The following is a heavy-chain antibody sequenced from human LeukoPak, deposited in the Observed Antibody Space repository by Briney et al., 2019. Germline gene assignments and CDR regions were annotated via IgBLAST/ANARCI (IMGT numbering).Heavy chain of an antibody. CDR3: ARAILSGYPDS. J-gene: IGHJ4*02. V-gene: IGHV4-59*01. CDR1: GGSISSYY. D-gene: IGHD3-3*01. CDR2: IYYSGST. Sequence: SETLSLTCTVSGGSISSYYWSWIRQPPGKGLEWIGYIYYSGSTNYNPSLKSRVTISVDTSKNQFSLKLSSVTAADTAVYYCARAILSGYPDSWGQGTLVIVFS.